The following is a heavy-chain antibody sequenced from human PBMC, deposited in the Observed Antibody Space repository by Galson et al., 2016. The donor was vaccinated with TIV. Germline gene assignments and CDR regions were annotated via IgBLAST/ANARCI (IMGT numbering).Heavy chain of an antibody. V-gene: IGHV3-53*05. J-gene: IGHJ6*02. CDR1: GFTVSDNY. Sequence: SLRLSCAASGFTVSDNYMNWVRQAPGKGLEGVSIIYDDGTTFHAKSVKGRFHVTRDNSKNTLYLQMHNLGDEDAAVYHCARARRFCGDQCYLRNYYGMDVWGQGTTVTVSS. CDR2: IYDDGTT. D-gene: IGHD2-21*01. CDR3: ARARRFCGDQCYLRNYYGMDV.